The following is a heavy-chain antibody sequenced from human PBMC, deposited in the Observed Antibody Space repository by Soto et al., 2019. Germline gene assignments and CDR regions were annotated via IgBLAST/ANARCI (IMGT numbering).Heavy chain of an antibody. CDR1: GASISTYY. Sequence: QMQLQESGPGVVKPSETLSLTCTVSGASISTYYWTWIRQAPGKGLEWIGYLYYSGNTNYNPSLKSRVTMSADTSKNHFSLTLTSATAADTAVYFCARGGSEGGLDVWGQGTTVAVSS. J-gene: IGHJ6*02. CDR3: ARGGSEGGLDV. D-gene: IGHD3-10*01. V-gene: IGHV4-59*01. CDR2: LYYSGNT.